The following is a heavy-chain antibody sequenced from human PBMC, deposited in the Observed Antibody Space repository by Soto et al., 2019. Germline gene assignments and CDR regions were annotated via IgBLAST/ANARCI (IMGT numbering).Heavy chain of an antibody. V-gene: IGHV4-31*03. CDR2: IYYSGST. D-gene: IGHD5-18*01. CDR1: GGSISSGGYY. Sequence: SETLSLTCTVSGGSISSGGYYWSWIRQHPGKGLEWIGYIYYSGSTYYNPSLKSRVTISVDTSKNQFSLKLSSVTAADTAVYYCARGIGRGGYSYGFAKFDYWGQGTLVTVSS. J-gene: IGHJ4*02. CDR3: ARGIGRGGYSYGFAKFDY.